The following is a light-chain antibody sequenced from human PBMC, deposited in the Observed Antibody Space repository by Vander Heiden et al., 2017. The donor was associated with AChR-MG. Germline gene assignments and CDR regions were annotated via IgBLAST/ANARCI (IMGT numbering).Light chain of an antibody. CDR3: MQALQSPLT. CDR1: QGLLHSSGNNY. CDR2: VGS. V-gene: IGKV2-28*01. J-gene: IGKJ3*01. Sequence: DIVLTQSPLSLSVTPGEPASIPCKSSQGLLHSSGNNYVDWYLQKPGQSPQLLIYVGSNRASGVPDRFSGSGSGTDFTLKISRVESEDVGVYYCMQALQSPLTFGPGTKVEIK.